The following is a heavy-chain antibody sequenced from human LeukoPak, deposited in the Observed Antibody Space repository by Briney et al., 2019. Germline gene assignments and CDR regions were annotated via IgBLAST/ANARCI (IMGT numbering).Heavy chain of an antibody. CDR3: AKDSGIAVAGIFDY. CDR2: ISYDGSNK. V-gene: IGHV3-30*18. Sequence: GRSLRLSCAASGFTFSSYGMHWVSQAPGKGLEWVAVISYDGSNKYYADSVKGRFTISRDNSKNTLYLQMNSLRAEDTAVYYCAKDSGIAVAGIFDYWGQGTLVTVSS. D-gene: IGHD6-19*01. J-gene: IGHJ4*02. CDR1: GFTFSSYG.